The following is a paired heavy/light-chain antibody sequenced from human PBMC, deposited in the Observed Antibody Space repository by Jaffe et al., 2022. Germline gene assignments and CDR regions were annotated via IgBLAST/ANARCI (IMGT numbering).Heavy chain of an antibody. D-gene: IGHD3-3*01. Sequence: QLQLQESGPGLVKPSETLSLTCTVSGGSISSSSYYWGWIRQPPGKGLEWIGSIYYSGSTYYNPSLKSRVTISVDTSKNQFSLKLSSVTAADTAVYYCARHTQAYDFWSGYYTGMNWFDPWGQGTLVTVSS. CDR3: ARHTQAYDFWSGYYTGMNWFDP. J-gene: IGHJ5*02. CDR1: GGSISSSSYY. V-gene: IGHV4-39*01. CDR2: IYYSGST.
Light chain of an antibody. CDR1: QSVSSSY. CDR2: GAS. V-gene: IGKV3-20*01. CDR3: QQYGSSPRTV. Sequence: EIVLTQSPGTLSLSPGERATLSCRASQSVSSSYLAWYQQKPGQAPRLLIYGASSRATGIPDRFSGSGSGTDFTLTISRLEPEDFAVYYCQQYGSSPRTVFGQGTKLEIK. J-gene: IGKJ2*01.